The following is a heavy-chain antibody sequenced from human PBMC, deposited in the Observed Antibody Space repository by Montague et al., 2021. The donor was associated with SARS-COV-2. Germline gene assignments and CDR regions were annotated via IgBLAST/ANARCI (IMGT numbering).Heavy chain of an antibody. J-gene: IGHJ3*02. CDR2: INYNGYT. D-gene: IGHD3-22*01. CDR3: ARGGATYYYVTSGYVNAFDT. V-gene: IGHV4-59*01. Sequence: SETLSLTCSVSGDSISTYYWSWIRQPPGKGLEWIGYINYNGYTNXNPSLKSRVTISVDTSKNQFSLRLSSVTAADTAVYFCARGGATYYYVTSGYVNAFDTWGQGTMVTVSS. CDR1: GDSISTYY.